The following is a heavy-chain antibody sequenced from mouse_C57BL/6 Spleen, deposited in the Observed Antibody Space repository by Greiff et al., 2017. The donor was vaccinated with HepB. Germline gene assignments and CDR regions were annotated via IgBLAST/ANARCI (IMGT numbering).Heavy chain of an antibody. CDR1: GYSFTGYY. CDR2: INPSTGGT. Sequence: VQLQQSGPELVKPGASVKISCKASGYSFTGYYMNWVKQSPEKSLEWIGEINPSTGGTTYNQKFKAKATLTVDKSSSTAYMQLKSLTSEDSAVYYCARGGIQYYFDYWGQGTTLTVSS. CDR3: ARGGIQYYFDY. V-gene: IGHV1-42*01. J-gene: IGHJ2*01.